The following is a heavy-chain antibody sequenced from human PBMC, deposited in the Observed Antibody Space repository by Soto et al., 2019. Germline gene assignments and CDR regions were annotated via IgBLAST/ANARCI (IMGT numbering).Heavy chain of an antibody. CDR3: ARATRWGGYSFNY. D-gene: IGHD5-12*01. Sequence: PGESLKLSCKGSGYSFTNYWIGWVRKMPRKGLEWMGIIYPGDSDTRYSPTYQGQVNITADKHINTTYLQWSSLRASVTAMYYCARATRWGGYSFNYWGQGTLVTVSS. V-gene: IGHV5-51*01. J-gene: IGHJ4*02. CDR1: GYSFTNYW. CDR2: IYPGDSDT.